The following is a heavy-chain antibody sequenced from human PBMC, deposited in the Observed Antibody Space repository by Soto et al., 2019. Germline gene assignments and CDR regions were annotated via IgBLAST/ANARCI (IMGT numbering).Heavy chain of an antibody. CDR2: IYYSGST. CDR3: ARRRTYSGYSSAFDN. D-gene: IGHD5-12*01. Sequence: TCTVSGDSISSYYWSWIRQPPGKGLEWVAYIYYSGSTNYNPSLKSRVTISVDTSKNQFSLKLSSVTAADTAVYYCARRRTYSGYSSAFDNWGQGTLVTVSS. V-gene: IGHV4-59*08. J-gene: IGHJ4*02. CDR1: GDSISSYY.